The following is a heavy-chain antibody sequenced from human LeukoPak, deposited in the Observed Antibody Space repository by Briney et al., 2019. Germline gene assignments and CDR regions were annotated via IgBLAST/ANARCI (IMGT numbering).Heavy chain of an antibody. CDR2: ISYDGSNE. CDR3: AKGLGYCSSISCSFYFDY. V-gene: IGHV3-30*18. Sequence: GGSLRLSCTASGFTFSNYGMHWVRQAPGKGLEGVAVISYDGSNEYYVDPVKSRFTISRDNSKNTLYLQMNSLRAEDTAVYYCAKGLGYCSSISCSFYFDYWGQGTLVTVSS. J-gene: IGHJ4*02. CDR1: GFTFSNYG. D-gene: IGHD2-2*01.